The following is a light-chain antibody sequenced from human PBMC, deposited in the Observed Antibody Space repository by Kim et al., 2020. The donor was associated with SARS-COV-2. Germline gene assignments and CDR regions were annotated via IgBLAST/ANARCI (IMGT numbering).Light chain of an antibody. CDR3: SSYTSSTTWV. J-gene: IGLJ3*02. Sequence: QSALTQPASVSGSPGQSITISCPGTSSDVGGYNYVSWYQQHPGKPPKLMIYDVTYRPSGVSDRFSGSKSGNTASLTISGLQAEDEAYYFCSSYTSSTTWVFGGGTQLTVL. CDR2: DVT. CDR1: SSDVGGYNY. V-gene: IGLV2-14*03.